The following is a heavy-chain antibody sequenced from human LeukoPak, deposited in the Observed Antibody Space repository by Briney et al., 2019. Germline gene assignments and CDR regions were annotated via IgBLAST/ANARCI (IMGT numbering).Heavy chain of an antibody. CDR3: GRSQLGRSFDY. J-gene: IGHJ4*02. CDR1: GGSIRSYY. Sequence: SETLSLTCTVSGGSIRSYYLSWIRQPPGKGLEWIGYIYYSGSTNYNPSLKSRVTISVDTSKNQFSLKLSSVTAADTAVYYCGRSQLGRSFDYWGQGMLVTVSS. CDR2: IYYSGST. V-gene: IGHV4-59*01. D-gene: IGHD2-2*01.